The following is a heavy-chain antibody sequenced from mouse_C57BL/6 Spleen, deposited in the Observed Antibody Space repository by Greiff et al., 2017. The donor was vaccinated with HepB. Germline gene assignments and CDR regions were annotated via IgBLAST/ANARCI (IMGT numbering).Heavy chain of an antibody. V-gene: IGHV1-26*01. J-gene: IGHJ3*01. CDR1: GYTFTDYY. CDR3: ARDSNYSFGY. D-gene: IGHD2-5*01. Sequence: EVQLQQSGPELVKPGASVKISCKASGYTFTDYYMNWVKQSHGKSLEWIGDINPNNGGTSYNQKFKGKATLTVDKSSSTAYMELRSLTSEDSAVYYCARDSNYSFGYWGQGTLVTVSA. CDR2: INPNNGGT.